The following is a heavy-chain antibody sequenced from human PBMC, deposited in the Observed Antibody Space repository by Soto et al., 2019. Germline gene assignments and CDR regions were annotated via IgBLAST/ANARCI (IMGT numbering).Heavy chain of an antibody. Sequence: PGGSLRLSCAASGFTFSDYYMSWIRQAPGKGLEWVSYISSSGSTIYYADSVKGRFTISRDNAKNSLYLQMNSLRAEDTAVYYCARDHQSDYSNYYDRFDYWGQGTLVTVSS. D-gene: IGHD4-4*01. J-gene: IGHJ4*02. CDR3: ARDHQSDYSNYYDRFDY. CDR1: GFTFSDYY. V-gene: IGHV3-11*01. CDR2: ISSSGSTI.